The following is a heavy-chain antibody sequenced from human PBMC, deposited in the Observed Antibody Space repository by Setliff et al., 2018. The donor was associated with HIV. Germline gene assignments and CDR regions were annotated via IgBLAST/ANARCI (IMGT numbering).Heavy chain of an antibody. J-gene: IGHJ5*02. Sequence: PSETLSLTCTVSRGSISSSTYYWGWIRQPPGKGLAWIGSIYYSGSTYYNPSLKSRVTSSVETSKNQFSLKVKSVTAAETAIYYCARGGDPYRSSWYRWFDPWGQGTLVTVSS. CDR1: RGSISSSTYY. CDR2: IYYSGST. V-gene: IGHV4-39*07. CDR3: ARGGDPYRSSWYRWFDP. D-gene: IGHD6-19*01.